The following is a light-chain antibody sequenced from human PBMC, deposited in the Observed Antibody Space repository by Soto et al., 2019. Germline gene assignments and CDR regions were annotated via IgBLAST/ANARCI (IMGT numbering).Light chain of an antibody. CDR2: DAS. J-gene: IGKJ4*01. CDR3: QQRSNWPLT. CDR1: QSLSSGY. Sequence: EIVLTQSPGTLSLSPGERATLSCRASQSLSSGYLAWYQQKPGQAPRLLIYDASNRATGIPARFSGSGSGTDFTLTISSLEPEDFAVYYCQQRSNWPLTFGGGTKVDIK. V-gene: IGKV3-11*01.